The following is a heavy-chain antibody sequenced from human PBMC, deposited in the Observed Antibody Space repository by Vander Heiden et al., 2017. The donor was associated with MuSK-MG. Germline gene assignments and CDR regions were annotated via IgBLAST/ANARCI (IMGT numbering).Heavy chain of an antibody. J-gene: IGHJ4*02. V-gene: IGHV3-74*01. CDR2: INNDGSST. Sequence: EVQLVESGGGLVQPGGSLRLSCAASGFTFSSYWMHWVRQAPGKGLVWVSHINNDGSSTTDADSVKGRFTISRDNAKNTLYLKMNSLRAEDTAVYYCARGGVATLDYWGQGTLVTVSS. D-gene: IGHD5-12*01. CDR1: GFTFSSYW. CDR3: ARGGVATLDY.